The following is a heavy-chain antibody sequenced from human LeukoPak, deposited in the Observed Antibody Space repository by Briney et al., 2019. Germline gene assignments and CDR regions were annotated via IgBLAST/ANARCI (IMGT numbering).Heavy chain of an antibody. V-gene: IGHV1-69*13. J-gene: IGHJ4*02. Sequence: GASVKVSCKASGGTFSSYAISWVRQAPGQGLEWMGGIIPIFGTANYAQKFQGRVTITADESTSTAYMELSSLRSEDTAVYYCASWLPYYYDGSGYFDYWGQGTLVTVSS. D-gene: IGHD3-22*01. CDR3: ASWLPYYYDGSGYFDY. CDR2: IIPIFGTA. CDR1: GGTFSSYA.